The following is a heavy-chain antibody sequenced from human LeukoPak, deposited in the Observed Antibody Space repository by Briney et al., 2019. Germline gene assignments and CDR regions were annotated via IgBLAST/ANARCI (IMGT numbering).Heavy chain of an antibody. Sequence: SETLSLTCTASGGSISSYYWSWIRQPPGKGLEWIGYIYYSGSTNYNPSLKSRVIISVDTSKNQLSLKLSSVTAADTAVYYRARSRGYFDYWGQGTLVTVSS. CDR2: IYYSGST. V-gene: IGHV4-59*01. CDR1: GGSISSYY. J-gene: IGHJ4*02. CDR3: ARSRGYFDY. D-gene: IGHD5/OR15-5a*01.